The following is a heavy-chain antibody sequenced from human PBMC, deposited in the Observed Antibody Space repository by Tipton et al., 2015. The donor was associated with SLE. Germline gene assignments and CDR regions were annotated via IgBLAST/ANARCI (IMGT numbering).Heavy chain of an antibody. D-gene: IGHD6-19*01. V-gene: IGHV5-10-1*01. J-gene: IGHJ2*01. Sequence: VQLVQSGAEVKKPGESLRISCKGSGDTFTNYWITWMRQMPGKGLEWMGRIDPSDSYTDYRPSLLGHVTISVDRSISTAYLQWSSLKASDTAMYYCARRDSSGWYEYFDLWGRGTLVTVSS. CDR3: ARRDSSGWYEYFDL. CDR1: GDTFTNYW. CDR2: IDPSDSYT.